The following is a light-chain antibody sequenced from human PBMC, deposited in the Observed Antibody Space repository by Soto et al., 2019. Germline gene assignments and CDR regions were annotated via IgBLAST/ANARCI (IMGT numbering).Light chain of an antibody. CDR2: DTS. CDR1: QSVNKY. Sequence: EIVLTQSPATLSLPPGERATLSCRASQSVNKYLAWFQQKLGQPPRLLIYDTSNRATGIPPRFSGSGSGTDFTLIISSLEPEDFAVYYCQQRFNWPWTFGQGTRWIS. V-gene: IGKV3-11*01. CDR3: QQRFNWPWT. J-gene: IGKJ1*01.